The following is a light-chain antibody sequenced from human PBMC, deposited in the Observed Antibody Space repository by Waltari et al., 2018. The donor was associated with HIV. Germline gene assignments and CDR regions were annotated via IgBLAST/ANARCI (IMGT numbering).Light chain of an antibody. CDR2: KAS. J-gene: IGKJ3*01. V-gene: IGKV1-5*03. Sequence: DIPLTQSPSTVSASVGDRITITCRASQTVYNWLACYQQRPGKAPKLLIYKASTLESGVPPMFSGSGSGSEFTLTINGLQSDEFASYCCQQYYSYSTLGPGTKVHIK. CDR3: QQYYSYST. CDR1: QTVYNW.